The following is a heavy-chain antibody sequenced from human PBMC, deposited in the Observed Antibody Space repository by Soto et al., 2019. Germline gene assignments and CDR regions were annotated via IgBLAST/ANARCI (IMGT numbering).Heavy chain of an antibody. J-gene: IGHJ4*02. CDR2: IWYDGSNK. V-gene: IGHV3-33*01. Sequence: ESGGGVVQPGRSLRLSCAASGFTFSSYGMHWVRQAPGKGLEWVAVIWYDGSNKYYADSVKGRFTISRDNSKNTLYLQMNSLRAEDTAVYYCARDPGSVWSSGWEGRDYWGQGTLVTVSS. CDR3: ARDPGSVWSSGWEGRDY. D-gene: IGHD6-19*01. CDR1: GFTFSSYG.